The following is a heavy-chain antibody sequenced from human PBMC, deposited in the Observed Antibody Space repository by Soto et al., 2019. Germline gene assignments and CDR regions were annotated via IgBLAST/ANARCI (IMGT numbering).Heavy chain of an antibody. J-gene: IGHJ4*02. CDR1: GFTFSGSA. CDR3: TIHYYDSSGYYGAYDY. CDR2: IRSKANSYAT. D-gene: IGHD3-22*01. V-gene: IGHV3-73*01. Sequence: GGSLRLSCAASGFTFSGSAMHWVRQASGKGLEWVGRIRSKANSYATAYAASVKGRFTISRDDSKNTAYLQMNSLKTEDTAVYYCTIHYYDSSGYYGAYDYWGQGTLVTVSS.